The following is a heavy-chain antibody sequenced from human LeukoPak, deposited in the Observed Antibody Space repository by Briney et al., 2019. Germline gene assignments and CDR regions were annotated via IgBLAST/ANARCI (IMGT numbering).Heavy chain of an antibody. Sequence: PGGSLRLSCAASGFTFSSYWMSWVRQAPGKGLEWVANIKQDGSEKYYVDSVKGRFTISRDNAKNSLYLQMNSLRAEDTAVYYCAKGSSSWLLRYYFDYWGQGTLVTVSS. D-gene: IGHD6-13*01. CDR2: IKQDGSEK. CDR3: AKGSSSWLLRYYFDY. CDR1: GFTFSSYW. V-gene: IGHV3-7*01. J-gene: IGHJ4*02.